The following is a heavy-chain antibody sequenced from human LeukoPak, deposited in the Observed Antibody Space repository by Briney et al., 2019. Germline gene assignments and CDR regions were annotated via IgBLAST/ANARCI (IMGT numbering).Heavy chain of an antibody. J-gene: IGHJ4*02. Sequence: PSETLSLTCTVSGGSISSNYWSWVRQPPGKGLEWIGYIYYSGSTNYNPSLKSRVTISVDTSKNQFSLKLSSVTAADTAVYYCAREGDPDGYITYFDYWGQGTLVTVSS. D-gene: IGHD5-24*01. CDR1: GGSISSNY. V-gene: IGHV4-59*01. CDR3: AREGDPDGYITYFDY. CDR2: IYYSGST.